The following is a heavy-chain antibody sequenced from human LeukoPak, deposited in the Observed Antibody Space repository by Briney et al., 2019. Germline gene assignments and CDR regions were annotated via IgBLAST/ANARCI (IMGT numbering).Heavy chain of an antibody. V-gene: IGHV1-18*01. D-gene: IGHD2-2*01. CDR2: ISAYNGKT. Sequence: ASVKVSCKASGYTFTSYGISWVRQAPGQGLEWMGWISAYNGKTNYAQKLQGRVTMTTDTSTSTAYMELRSLRSDDTAVYYCARDPHIVVVPPPTKNWFDPWGQGTLVTVSS. CDR1: GYTFTSYG. CDR3: ARDPHIVVVPPPTKNWFDP. J-gene: IGHJ5*02.